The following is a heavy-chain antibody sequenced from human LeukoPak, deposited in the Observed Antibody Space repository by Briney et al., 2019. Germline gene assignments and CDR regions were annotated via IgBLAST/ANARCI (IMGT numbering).Heavy chain of an antibody. V-gene: IGHV3-23*01. CDR1: GFTFSSYA. D-gene: IGHD3-16*02. CDR2: ISGSGGST. J-gene: IGHJ4*02. CDR3: AKDLITFGGVIPHFDY. Sequence: GGSLRLSCAASGFTFSSYAMSWVRQAPGKGLEWVSAISGSGGSTYYADSVKGRFTISRDNSKNTLYLQMNSLRAEGTAVYYCAKDLITFGGVIPHFDYWGQGTLVTVSS.